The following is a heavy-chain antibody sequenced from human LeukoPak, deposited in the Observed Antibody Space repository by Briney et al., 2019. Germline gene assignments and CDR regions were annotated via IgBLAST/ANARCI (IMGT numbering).Heavy chain of an antibody. Sequence: PSETLSLTCTVSGGSISSSSYYWGWIRQPPGKGLEWIGSIYYSGSTYYNPSLKSRVTISVDTSKNQFSLKLSSVTAADTAVYYCAREFGLTTYDYWGQGTLVTVSS. J-gene: IGHJ4*02. V-gene: IGHV4-39*07. CDR1: GGSISSSSYY. CDR3: AREFGLTTYDY. CDR2: IYYSGST. D-gene: IGHD3-16*01.